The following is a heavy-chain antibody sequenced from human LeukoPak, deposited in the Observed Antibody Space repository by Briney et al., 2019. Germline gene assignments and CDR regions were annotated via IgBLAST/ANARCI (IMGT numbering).Heavy chain of an antibody. D-gene: IGHD3-3*01. CDR3: VRDRNYYEALQRSY. CDR1: GFTFSSSA. Sequence: GGSLRLSCAASGFTFSSSAMSWVRQAPGKGLEWVSAISNNGGYTYYADSVQGRFTISRDNSKSTLCLQMNSLRVEDTALYFCVRDRNYYEALQRSYWGQGTLVTVSS. CDR2: ISNNGGYT. V-gene: IGHV3-23*01. J-gene: IGHJ4*02.